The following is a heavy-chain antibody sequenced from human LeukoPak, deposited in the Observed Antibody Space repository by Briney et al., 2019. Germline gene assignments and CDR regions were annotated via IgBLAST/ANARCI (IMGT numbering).Heavy chain of an antibody. V-gene: IGHV4-59*08. Sequence: SETLSLTCTVSGGSISSFYWSWIRQTPGKGLEWIGHIYFTGSSDLNPTLKSRFSISIDTSKNQFSLNLNSVTAADTAVYYCARHDGYCSSTTCWGGAFNIWGLGTMVTVSS. CDR1: GGSISSFY. CDR2: IYFTGSS. D-gene: IGHD2-2*01. J-gene: IGHJ3*02. CDR3: ARHDGYCSSTTCWGGAFNI.